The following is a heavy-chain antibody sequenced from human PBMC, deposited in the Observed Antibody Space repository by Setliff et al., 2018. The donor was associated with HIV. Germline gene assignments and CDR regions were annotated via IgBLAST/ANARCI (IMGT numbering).Heavy chain of an antibody. D-gene: IGHD1-26*01. CDR2: ISAYNGNT. CDR3: ARVWEWNCDFGY. Sequence: ASVKVSCKASGYTFTSDGISWVRQAPGQGLEWMGWISAYNGNTNYAQKLQGRVTMTRDTSTSTAYMELRSLRSDDTAVYYCARVWEWNCDFGYWGQGTLVTVSS. V-gene: IGHV1-18*01. CDR1: GYTFTSDG. J-gene: IGHJ4*02.